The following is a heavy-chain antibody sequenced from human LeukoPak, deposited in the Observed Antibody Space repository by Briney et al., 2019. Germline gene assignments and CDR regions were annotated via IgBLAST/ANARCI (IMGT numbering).Heavy chain of an antibody. CDR2: VYASGTT. D-gene: IGHD2-21*01. CDR3: AKTHCGGGSCDKFDS. V-gene: IGHV4-4*07. J-gene: IGHJ5*01. CDR1: GASVSTYF. Sequence: SETLSLTCTVSGASVSTYFWSWIRQPAGKTLEWIGRVYASGTTYYNPSLRSRVTLSIDTSKNQFSLSLNSVTAADTAVYYCAKTHCGGGSCDKFDSWGQGILVTVSS.